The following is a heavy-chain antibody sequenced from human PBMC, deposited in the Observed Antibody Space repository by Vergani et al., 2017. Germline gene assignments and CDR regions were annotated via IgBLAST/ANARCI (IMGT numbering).Heavy chain of an antibody. CDR2: ISYDGSNK. J-gene: IGHJ2*01. D-gene: IGHD3-10*01. CDR1: GFTFSSYG. Sequence: QVQLVESGGGVVQPGRSLRLSCAASGFTFSSYGMHWVRQAPGKGLEWVAVISYDGSNKYYADSVKSRVTISRDNSKNTLYLQMNSLRSQDTAVYYCAKDGPGYGSGNDWYFDLWGRGTRVTVSS. CDR3: AKDGPGYGSGNDWYFDL. V-gene: IGHV3-30*18.